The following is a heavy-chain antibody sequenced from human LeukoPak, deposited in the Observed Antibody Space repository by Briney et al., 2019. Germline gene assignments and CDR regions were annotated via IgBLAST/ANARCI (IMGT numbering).Heavy chain of an antibody. J-gene: IGHJ4*02. CDR3: AKTPPRYSSGRFDY. V-gene: IGHV3-23*01. CDR2: ISGSGGST. Sequence: GGSLRLSCAASGFTFSSYGMHWVRQAPGKGLEWVSAISGSGGSTYYADSVKGRFTISRDNSKNTLYLQMNSLRAEDTAVYYCAKTPPRYSSGRFDYWGQGTLVTVSS. D-gene: IGHD6-19*01. CDR1: GFTFSSYG.